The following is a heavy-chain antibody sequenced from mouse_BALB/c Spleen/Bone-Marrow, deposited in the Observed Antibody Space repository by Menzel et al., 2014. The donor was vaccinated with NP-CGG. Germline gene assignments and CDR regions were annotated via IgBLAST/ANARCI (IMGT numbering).Heavy chain of an antibody. V-gene: IGHV5-6-4*01. CDR1: GFTFSSYT. CDR2: IRSGGSYT. CDR3: TRDLYDGDSYYAMDY. Sequence: LMESGGGLVKPGGSLKLSCAASGFTFSSYTMSWVRQTPEKRLEWVATIRSGGSYTYYPDSVKGRFTISRDNAKNTRDLQMSSLKSVDTTRYYCTRDLYDGDSYYAMDYWGQGTSVTVAS. D-gene: IGHD2-3*01. J-gene: IGHJ4*01.